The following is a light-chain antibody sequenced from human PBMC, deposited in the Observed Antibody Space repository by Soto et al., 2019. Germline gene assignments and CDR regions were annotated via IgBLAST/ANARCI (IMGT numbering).Light chain of an antibody. V-gene: IGKV3-15*01. CDR1: QSVGTI. CDR2: LSS. Sequence: EIVMTQSPATLSVSPGETVTLSCRASQSVGTILAWYQQKPGQAPRLLIYLSSTRATGIPARFSGSGSGTEFTLTISSLQSEDLAVYYCQQYKTWPVNFGGGTKVDIK. CDR3: QQYKTWPVN. J-gene: IGKJ4*01.